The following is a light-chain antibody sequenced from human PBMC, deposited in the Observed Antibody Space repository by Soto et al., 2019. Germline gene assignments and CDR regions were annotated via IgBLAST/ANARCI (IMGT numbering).Light chain of an antibody. CDR2: GAS. J-gene: IGKJ3*01. Sequence: EIVMTQSTVTLSASPGERVTLSCRASQGVGSDVAWYQQKPGQAPGLLIYGASIREVGVPARFSGSGSGTESTLTMSSLQSEDGAVYYCQQYNNWPPFTYGPGTSVDIK. CDR3: QQYNNWPPFT. CDR1: QGVGSD. V-gene: IGKV3-15*01.